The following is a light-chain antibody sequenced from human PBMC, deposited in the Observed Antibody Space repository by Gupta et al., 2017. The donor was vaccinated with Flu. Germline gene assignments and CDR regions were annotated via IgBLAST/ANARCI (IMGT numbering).Light chain of an antibody. V-gene: IGLV3-21*03. Sequence: KTARITCGGNNIGSKSVHCYQQKPDQAPVLVVYVDSDRHSGIPERFSGSNSGNTATLTISRVEAGEEADYYCQVWDTSSDHRGVFGGGTKLTVL. CDR1: NIGSKS. J-gene: IGLJ3*02. CDR2: VDS. CDR3: QVWDTSSDHRGV.